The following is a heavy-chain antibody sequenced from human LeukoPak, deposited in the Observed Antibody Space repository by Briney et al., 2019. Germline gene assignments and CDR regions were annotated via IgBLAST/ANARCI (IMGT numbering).Heavy chain of an antibody. CDR1: GFTFSDHY. V-gene: IGHV3-72*01. CDR3: ARVLGPYDPANY. CDR2: TRNKANSYTT. Sequence: GGSLRLSCAASGFTFSDHYMDWVRQAPGKGLEWVGRTRNKANSYTTEYAASVKGRFTISRDDSKNSLYLQMNGLKTEDTAVYYCARVLGPYDPANYWGQGTLVTVSS. D-gene: IGHD5-18*01. J-gene: IGHJ4*02.